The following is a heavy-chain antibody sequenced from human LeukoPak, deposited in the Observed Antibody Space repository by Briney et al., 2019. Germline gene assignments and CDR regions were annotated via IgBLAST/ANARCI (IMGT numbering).Heavy chain of an antibody. CDR1: GFTFSDYY. CDR3: ARWNYYDSSGYSFDY. Sequence: GGSLRLSCAASGFTFSDYYMSWIRQAPGKGLEWVSYISSSGSTIYYADSVKGRFTISRDNAKNSLYLQMNSLRAEDTALYYCARWNYYDSSGYSFDYWGQGTLVTVSS. V-gene: IGHV3-11*01. CDR2: ISSSGSTI. D-gene: IGHD3-22*01. J-gene: IGHJ4*02.